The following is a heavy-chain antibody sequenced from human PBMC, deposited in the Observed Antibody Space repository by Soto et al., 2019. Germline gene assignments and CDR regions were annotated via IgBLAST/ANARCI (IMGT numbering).Heavy chain of an antibody. CDR2: MNPNRGNT. D-gene: IGHD4-17*01. V-gene: IGHV1-8*01. CDR3: ARANTVTTRGRGALGY. CDR1: GYTFTSYD. J-gene: IGHJ4*02. Sequence: QVQLVQSGAEVKKPGASVKVSCKTSGYTFTSYDINWVRQATGQGLEWMGWMNPNRGNTGCAQKFQGRVTMTRNTSISTAYMELSSLRSEDTAVYYCARANTVTTRGRGALGYWGQGTLVTVSS.